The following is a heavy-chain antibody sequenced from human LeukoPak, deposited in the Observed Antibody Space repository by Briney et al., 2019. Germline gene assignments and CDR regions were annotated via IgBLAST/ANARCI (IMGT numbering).Heavy chain of an antibody. CDR1: GFTFSTYC. J-gene: IGHJ4*02. V-gene: IGHV3-74*01. Sequence: PGGSLRLSCAASGFTFSTYCMHWVRQAPGKGPMWVSRICPDGTVTNYADSVKARFTISRDNARNTVYLRMNSLRVEDTAVYYCVRDFRSADYWGQGTLVTVSS. CDR3: VRDFRSADY. CDR2: ICPDGTVT.